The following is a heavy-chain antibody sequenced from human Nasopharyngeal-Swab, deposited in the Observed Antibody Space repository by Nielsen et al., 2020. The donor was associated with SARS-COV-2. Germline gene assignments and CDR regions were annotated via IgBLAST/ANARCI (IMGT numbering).Heavy chain of an antibody. J-gene: IGHJ4*02. V-gene: IGHV1-18*01. CDR3: ARVSLGYYDSSGYYYCDY. CDR2: ISAYNGNT. CDR1: GYTFNSYG. D-gene: IGHD3-22*01. Sequence: ASVKVSCKASGYTFNSYGISWVRQAPGQGLEWMGWISAYNGNTNYPQKLQGRVTMTTDTSTSTAYMELRSLRSDDTAVYYCARVSLGYYDSSGYYYCDYWGQGTLVTVSS.